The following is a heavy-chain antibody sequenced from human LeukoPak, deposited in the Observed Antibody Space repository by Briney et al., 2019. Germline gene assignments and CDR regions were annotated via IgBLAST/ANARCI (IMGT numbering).Heavy chain of an antibody. D-gene: IGHD3-3*01. CDR2: IYFTGRT. Sequence: SETLSLTCTVSGGSISTYYWSWIRLPPGKGLEWIAYIYFTGRTQYNPSLKSRVTISEDTSKDQFSLRLSSVTPADTAVYYCARGGYDSDFDYWGQGTLVTVSS. CDR1: GGSISTYY. J-gene: IGHJ4*02. CDR3: ARGGYDSDFDY. V-gene: IGHV4-59*01.